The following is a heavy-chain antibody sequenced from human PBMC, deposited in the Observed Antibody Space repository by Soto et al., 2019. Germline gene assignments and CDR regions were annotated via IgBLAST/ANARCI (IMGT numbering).Heavy chain of an antibody. CDR2: IYPGDSDT. CDR1: GYSFTSYW. CDR3: ATRVQDPGKYYYGMDV. V-gene: IGHV5-51*01. Sequence: GESLKISCKGSGYSFTSYWIGWVRQMPGKGLEWMGIIYPGDSDTRYSPSFQGQVTISADKSISTAYLQWSSLKASDTAMYYCATRVQDPGKYYYGMDVWGQRTTVTVSS. D-gene: IGHD6-13*01. J-gene: IGHJ6*02.